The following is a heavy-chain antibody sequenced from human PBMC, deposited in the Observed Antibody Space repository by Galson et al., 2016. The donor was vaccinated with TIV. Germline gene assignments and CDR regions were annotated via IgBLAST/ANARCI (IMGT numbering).Heavy chain of an antibody. CDR2: ISLNGHHI. CDR1: GFAFNFYG. Sequence: SLRLSCAASGFAFNFYGMNWVRQAPGKGLEWISPISLNGHHIYYAESVKGRFTVSRDNAASSLYLQMNRLRADDTALYYCAKVFGSGAYAQGDALDIWSQGTVVAVSA. J-gene: IGHJ3*02. CDR3: AKVFGSGAYAQGDALDI. D-gene: IGHD3-10*01. V-gene: IGHV3-21*01.